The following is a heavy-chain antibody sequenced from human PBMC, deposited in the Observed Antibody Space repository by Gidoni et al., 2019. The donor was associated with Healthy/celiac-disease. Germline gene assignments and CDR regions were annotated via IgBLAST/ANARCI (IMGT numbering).Heavy chain of an antibody. Sequence: QVQLVESGGGVVQPGRSLRLSCAASGFTFSCYGIHWVRQAPGKGREWVAVIWYDGSNKYYADSVKCRFTISRENSKNTLYLQMNSLRAEDTAVYYCARGYCSGGSCYSDYWGQGTLVTVSS. CDR2: IWYDGSNK. V-gene: IGHV3-33*01. CDR1: GFTFSCYG. J-gene: IGHJ4*02. D-gene: IGHD2-15*01. CDR3: ARGYCSGGSCYSDY.